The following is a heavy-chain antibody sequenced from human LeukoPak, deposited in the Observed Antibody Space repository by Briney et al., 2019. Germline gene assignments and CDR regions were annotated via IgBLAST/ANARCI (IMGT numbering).Heavy chain of an antibody. Sequence: ASVKVSCKASGYTFTGYYMHWVRQAPGQGLEWMGWINPNSGGTNYAQKFQGRVTMTRDTSISTAYMELSRLRSGDTAVYYCAGDLYDFWSGYSFDYWGQGTLVTVSS. V-gene: IGHV1-2*02. CDR1: GYTFTGYY. CDR3: AGDLYDFWSGYSFDY. J-gene: IGHJ4*02. CDR2: INPNSGGT. D-gene: IGHD3-3*01.